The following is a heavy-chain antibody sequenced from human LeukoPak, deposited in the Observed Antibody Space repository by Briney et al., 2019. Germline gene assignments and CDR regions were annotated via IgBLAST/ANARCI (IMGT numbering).Heavy chain of an antibody. J-gene: IGHJ3*02. D-gene: IGHD3-22*01. CDR3: ARVGSTDSPHAFAI. CDR1: GFSFSSYW. V-gene: IGHV3-74*01. CDR2: INSDGRMT. Sequence: SGGSLRVSCAASGFSFSSYWMDWVRQAPGKGLVWVSGINSDGRMTRYAESVKGRFTISRDNAKNTLYLQMNTLRAEDTAVYYCARVGSTDSPHAFAIWGQGTTVTVSS.